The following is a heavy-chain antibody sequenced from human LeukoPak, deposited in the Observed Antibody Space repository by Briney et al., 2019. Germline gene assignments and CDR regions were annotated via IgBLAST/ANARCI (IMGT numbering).Heavy chain of an antibody. D-gene: IGHD3-10*01. CDR1: GGSSSSSSYY. CDR3: AGGEILRLRYYFDY. V-gene: IGHV4-39*07. J-gene: IGHJ4*02. Sequence: PSETLSLTCTVSGGSSSSSSYYWGWIRQPPGKGLEWIGSIHYRGNTYYNPSLKRRVTISVDTSKNQFSLKLSSVTAADTAVYSCAGGEILRLRYYFDYWGQGTLVTVSS. CDR2: IHYRGNT.